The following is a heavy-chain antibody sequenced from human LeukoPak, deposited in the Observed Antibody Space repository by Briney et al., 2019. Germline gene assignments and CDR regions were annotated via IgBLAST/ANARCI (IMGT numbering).Heavy chain of an antibody. Sequence: PGGSLRLSCAASGFTFSSYSLNWVRQAPGKGLEWVSSISTSGTSIWYADSVRGRFTISRDNTQNSLYLQMNSLGDEDTDVYYCVIELYGSGNVYYFDRWGQGTLVTVSS. CDR3: VIELYGSGNVYYFDR. CDR1: GFTFSSYS. V-gene: IGHV3-21*01. CDR2: ISTSGTSI. D-gene: IGHD6-19*01. J-gene: IGHJ4*02.